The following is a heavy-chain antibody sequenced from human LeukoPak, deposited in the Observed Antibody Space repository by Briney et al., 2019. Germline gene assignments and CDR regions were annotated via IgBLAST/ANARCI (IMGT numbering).Heavy chain of an antibody. Sequence: PSETLSLTCAVSDDSIRNNYYWGWIRQPPGKGLEWIGSIYHSGNTYYNPSHKSRVTISADTSKNQFSLKVNSVTAADTAVYYCARRPGVRGYSGLVYFQYWGQGTLVIVSS. D-gene: IGHD3-22*01. J-gene: IGHJ1*01. CDR3: ARRPGVRGYSGLVYFQY. CDR2: IYHSGNT. CDR1: DDSIRNNYY. V-gene: IGHV4-38-2*01.